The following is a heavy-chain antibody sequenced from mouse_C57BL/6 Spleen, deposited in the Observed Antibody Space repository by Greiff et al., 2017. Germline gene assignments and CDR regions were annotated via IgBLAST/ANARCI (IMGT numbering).Heavy chain of an antibody. D-gene: IGHD1-1*01. V-gene: IGHV1-52*01. CDR1: GYTFTSYW. CDR3: ARTDLLRCFDV. Sequence: QVQLQQPGAELVRPGSSVKLSCKASGYTFTSYWMHWVKQRPIQGLEWIGNIDPYDSETHYNQKFKDKATLTVDKSSSTAYMQLSSLTSEDSAIYYCARTDLLRCFDVWGTGTTVTVSS. CDR2: IDPYDSET. J-gene: IGHJ1*03.